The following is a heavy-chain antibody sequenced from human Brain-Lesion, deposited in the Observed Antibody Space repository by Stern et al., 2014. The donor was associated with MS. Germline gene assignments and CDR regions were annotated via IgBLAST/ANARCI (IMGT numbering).Heavy chain of an antibody. J-gene: IGHJ6*02. D-gene: IGHD2-2*01. CDR1: GGSISSGGYY. V-gene: IGHV4-61*02. Sequence: QVQLQESGPGLVKPSQTLSLSCTVSGGSISSGGYYWSWIRQPAGKGLEWIGRIFNSGSTRYNPSLKSRGHISIRPAKNQFSLRLNSMTAADTAVYYCARGRVVPGFQYYATDVWGQGTTVIVSS. CDR3: ARGRVVPGFQYYATDV. CDR2: IFNSGST.